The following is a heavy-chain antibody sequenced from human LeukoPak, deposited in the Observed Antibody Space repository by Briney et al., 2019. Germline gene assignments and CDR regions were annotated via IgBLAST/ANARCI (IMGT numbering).Heavy chain of an antibody. CDR3: ASENSSGQGGGANWFDP. Sequence: GASVKVSCKASGGTFSSYAISWVRQAPGQGLEWMGRIIPIFGIANYAQKFQGRVTITADKSTSTAYMELSSLRPEDTAVYYCASENSSGQGGGANWFDPWGQGTLVTVSS. CDR2: IIPIFGIA. D-gene: IGHD6-19*01. V-gene: IGHV1-69*04. J-gene: IGHJ5*02. CDR1: GGTFSSYA.